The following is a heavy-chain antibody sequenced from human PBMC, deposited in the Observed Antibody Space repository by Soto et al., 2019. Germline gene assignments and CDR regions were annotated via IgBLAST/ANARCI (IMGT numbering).Heavy chain of an antibody. V-gene: IGHV4-59*01. J-gene: IGHJ4*02. CDR3: VRANYFDY. CDR1: GGSIRSYY. CDR2: IYYSGST. Sequence: QVQLQESGPALVKPSETLSLSCTVSGGSIRSYYWTWMRQPPGKGLEWIGDIYYSGSTNYNPSLXSXVXXSVDTSKNQFSLKLSSVTAADTAVYYCVRANYFDYWGQGTLVTVSS.